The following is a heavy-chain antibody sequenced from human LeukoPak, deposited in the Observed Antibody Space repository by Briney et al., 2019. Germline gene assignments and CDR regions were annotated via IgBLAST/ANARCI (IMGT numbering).Heavy chain of an antibody. D-gene: IGHD3-10*01. J-gene: IGHJ3*02. CDR2: IRSDGTTT. V-gene: IGHV3-74*01. Sequence: GGSLRLSCEDSGFSFSVFWMHWVRQAPGKGLVWVSRIRSDGTTTDYADSVKGRFTISRDNSKDTLYLQMNSLRAEDTAIYYCAKKSQSRGRGAFDIWGQGTMVTVSS. CDR1: GFSFSVFW. CDR3: AKKSQSRGRGAFDI.